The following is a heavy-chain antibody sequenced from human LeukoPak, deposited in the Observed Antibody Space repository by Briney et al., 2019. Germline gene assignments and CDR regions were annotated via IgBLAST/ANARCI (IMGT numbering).Heavy chain of an antibody. Sequence: SETLSLTCSVSGGSISSSSYYWGWIRQPPGKGLEWIGSIYYSGSTYYNPSLKSRVTISVDTSKNQFSLKLSSVTAADTAVYYCARFLGSGSYYNPRDYWGQGTLVTVSS. D-gene: IGHD3-10*01. J-gene: IGHJ4*02. CDR1: GGSISSSSYY. CDR3: ARFLGSGSYYNPRDY. V-gene: IGHV4-39*07. CDR2: IYYSGST.